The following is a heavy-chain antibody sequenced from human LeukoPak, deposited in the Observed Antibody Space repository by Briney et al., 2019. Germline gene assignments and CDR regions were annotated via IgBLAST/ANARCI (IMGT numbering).Heavy chain of an antibody. CDR1: GFXFSRYA. CDR2: INDNGGRT. V-gene: IGHV3-64D*09. J-gene: IGHJ4*02. CDR3: VKDVGGSYAFDY. Sequence: GGSLRLSCSASGFXFSRYAIHWVRQAPGKGLEYVSGINDNGGRTHYGDSVKGRFSISRDNSKNTLHLQMSTLRAEDTALYYCVKDVGGSYAFDYWGQGSLVTVAS. D-gene: IGHD1-26*01.